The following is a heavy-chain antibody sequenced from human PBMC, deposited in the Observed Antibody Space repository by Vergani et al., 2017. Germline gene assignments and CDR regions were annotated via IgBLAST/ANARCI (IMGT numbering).Heavy chain of an antibody. CDR3: ARVFQLRFLEWLSEGAFDI. V-gene: IGHV1-3*01. CDR2: INAGNGNT. CDR1: GYTFTSYA. D-gene: IGHD3-3*01. J-gene: IGHJ3*02. Sequence: QVQLVQSGAEVKKPGASVKVSCKASGYTFTSYAMHWVRQAPGQRLEWMGWINAGNGNTKYSQKFQVRVTITRDTSASTAYMELSSLRSEDTAVYYCARVFQLRFLEWLSEGAFDIWGQGTMVTVSS.